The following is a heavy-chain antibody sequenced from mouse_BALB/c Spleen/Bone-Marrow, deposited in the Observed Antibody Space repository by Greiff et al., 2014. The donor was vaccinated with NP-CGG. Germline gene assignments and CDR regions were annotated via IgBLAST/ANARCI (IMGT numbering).Heavy chain of an antibody. CDR1: GFSFSSYS. D-gene: IGHD2-4*01. CDR2: ISSGGHDP. J-gene: IGHJ2*01. CDR3: SKDGGYDYSYYFDY. Sequence: EVKLMESGGGLVKPGGSLKLSCAASGFSFSSYSMSWVRQTPEKRLEWVATISSGGHDPYXXXXXXGXFTXSRDNAKNTLYLQMSSLKSEDTAMYYCSKDGGYDYSYYFDYWGQGTTHTVSS. V-gene: IGHV5-6-4*01.